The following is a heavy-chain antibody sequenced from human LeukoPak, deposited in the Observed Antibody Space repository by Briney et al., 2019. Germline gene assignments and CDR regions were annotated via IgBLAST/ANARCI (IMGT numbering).Heavy chain of an antibody. Sequence: ASVKVSCKASGYTFTNYYMHWVRQAPGQGLEWMGLINPSGGSTSYAQKFQGRVTMTRDMSTSTVYMELSSLRSEDTAVYYCARDGDDYSNGLGWFDPWGQGTLVTVSS. D-gene: IGHD4-11*01. V-gene: IGHV1-46*01. CDR1: GYTFTNYY. CDR2: INPSGGST. J-gene: IGHJ5*02. CDR3: ARDGDDYSNGLGWFDP.